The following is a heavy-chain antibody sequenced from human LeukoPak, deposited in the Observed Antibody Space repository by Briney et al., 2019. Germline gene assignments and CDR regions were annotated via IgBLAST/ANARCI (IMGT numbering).Heavy chain of an antibody. D-gene: IGHD3-22*01. CDR3: ARGPYSYDSSGAFDI. CDR2: IYRSGST. Sequence: SETLSLTCSVSGYSISTGYYWVWIRQSPGKGLEWIGSIYRSGSTNYNPSLKSRVTISVDTSNNQFSLKVSSVTAADTAVYFCARGPYSYDSSGAFDIWGQGTMVTVSS. J-gene: IGHJ3*02. CDR1: GYSISTGYY. V-gene: IGHV4-38-2*02.